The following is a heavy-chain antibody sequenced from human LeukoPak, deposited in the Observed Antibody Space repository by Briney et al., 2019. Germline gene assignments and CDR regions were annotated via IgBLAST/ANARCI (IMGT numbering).Heavy chain of an antibody. CDR3: ARQLRWLYFDY. CDR2: IYTSGST. Sequence: SETLSLTCTVSDGSISSYYWSWIRQPPGKGLEWIGYIYTSGSTNYNPSLKSRVTISVDTSKNQFSLKLSSVTAADAAVYYCARQLRWLYFDYWGQGTLVTVSS. V-gene: IGHV4-4*09. J-gene: IGHJ4*02. D-gene: IGHD5-24*01. CDR1: DGSISSYY.